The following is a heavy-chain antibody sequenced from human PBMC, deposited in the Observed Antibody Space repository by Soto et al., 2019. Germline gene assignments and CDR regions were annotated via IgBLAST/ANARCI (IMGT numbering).Heavy chain of an antibody. CDR1: GFTFDDYA. CDR3: AKDAVLRYFDWEGAFDI. D-gene: IGHD3-9*01. J-gene: IGHJ3*02. Sequence: LRLSCAASGFTFDDYAMHWVRQAPGKGLEWVSGISWNSGSIGYADSVKGRFTISRDNAKNSLYLQMNSLRAEDTALYYCAKDAVLRYFDWEGAFDIWGQGTMVTVSS. V-gene: IGHV3-9*01. CDR2: ISWNSGSI.